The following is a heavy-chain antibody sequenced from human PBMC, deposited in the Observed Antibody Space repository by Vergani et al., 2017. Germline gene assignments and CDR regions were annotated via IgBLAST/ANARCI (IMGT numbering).Heavy chain of an antibody. CDR2: INHSGST. V-gene: IGHV4-34*01. J-gene: IGHJ5*02. Sequence: QVQLQQWGAGLLKPSETLSLTCAVYGGSFSGYYWSWIRQPPGKGLEWIGEINHSGSTYYNPSLKSRVTISVDTSKNQFSLKLSSVTAADTAVYYCASSLEGDFDWFIPLGFDPWGQGTLVTVSS. D-gene: IGHD3-9*01. CDR1: GGSFSGYY. CDR3: ASSLEGDFDWFIPLGFDP.